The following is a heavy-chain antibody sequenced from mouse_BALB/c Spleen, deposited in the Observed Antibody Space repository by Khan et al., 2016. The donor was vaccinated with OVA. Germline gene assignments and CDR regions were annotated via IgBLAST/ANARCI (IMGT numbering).Heavy chain of an antibody. V-gene: IGHV5-9-3*01. J-gene: IGHJ4*01. D-gene: IGHD2-2*01. CDR1: GFTFSSFA. Sequence: EVELVESGGGVVKPGGSLKLSCSASGFTFSSFAMSWVRQTQEKRLEWVATISTGGHYTFYPDSVKGRFTISRDNARNTLYLQMSSLRSEDTAMYYCARSLVDYYAMDYWGQGTSVTVSS. CDR2: ISTGGHYT. CDR3: ARSLVDYYAMDY.